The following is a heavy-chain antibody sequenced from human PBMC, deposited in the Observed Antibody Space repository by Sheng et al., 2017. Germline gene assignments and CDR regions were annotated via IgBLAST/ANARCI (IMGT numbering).Heavy chain of an antibody. V-gene: IGHV1-69*10. Sequence: QVQLVQSGAEVKKPGSSVKVSCKASGGTFSSYAISWVRQAPGQGLEWMGGIIPILGIANYAQKFQGRVTITADKSTSTAYMELSSLRSEDTAVYYCARDSGKSSWETYYMDVWGQGTTVTVSS. CDR2: IIPILGIA. D-gene: IGHD6-13*01. J-gene: IGHJ6*03. CDR3: ARDSGKSSWETYYMDV. CDR1: GGTFSSYA.